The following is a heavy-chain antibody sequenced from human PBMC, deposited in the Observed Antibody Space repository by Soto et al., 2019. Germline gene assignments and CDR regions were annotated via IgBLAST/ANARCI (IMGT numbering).Heavy chain of an antibody. CDR1: GSSFPNYP. CDR3: VRGGYSSSWERLDP. Sequence: LRLSCAASGSSFPNYPMHWVRQTPDKGLEWLAVISHDGVTKSSADSVKGRFSISRDNSRNRLYLDMNSLRTEDTAMYYCVRGGYSSSWERLDPWGQGTLVTVSS. V-gene: IGHV3-30-3*01. D-gene: IGHD4-4*01. CDR2: ISHDGVTK. J-gene: IGHJ5*02.